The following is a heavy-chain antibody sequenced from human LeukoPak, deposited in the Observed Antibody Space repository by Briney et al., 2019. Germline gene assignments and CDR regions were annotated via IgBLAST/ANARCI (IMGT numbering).Heavy chain of an antibody. Sequence: PGGSLRLSCAASGFTFSNSAMNWGRQAPGKGLEWVSVISHNGGTTYYADSVRGRFTISRDNSKNTLYLQLNSLRAEDTAVYFCGKVSVFASPSVRVQHTWGQGTLVTVSS. CDR1: GFTFSNSA. CDR2: ISHNGGTT. D-gene: IGHD2-21*01. J-gene: IGHJ5*02. V-gene: IGHV3-23*01. CDR3: GKVSVFASPSVRVQHT.